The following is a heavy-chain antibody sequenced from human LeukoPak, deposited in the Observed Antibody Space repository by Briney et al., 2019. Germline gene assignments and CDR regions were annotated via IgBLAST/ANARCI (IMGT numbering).Heavy chain of an antibody. V-gene: IGHV3-21*01. CDR2: ISSSSSYI. CDR3: ARAVGREASYFDY. Sequence: PGGSLRLSCAASGFTFSSYSMNWVRQAPGKGLEWVSSISSSSSYIYYADSVKGRFTISRDNAKNSLYLQMNSLRAEDTAVYYCARAVGREASYFDYWGQGTLVTVSS. CDR1: GFTFSSYS. J-gene: IGHJ4*02. D-gene: IGHD1-26*01.